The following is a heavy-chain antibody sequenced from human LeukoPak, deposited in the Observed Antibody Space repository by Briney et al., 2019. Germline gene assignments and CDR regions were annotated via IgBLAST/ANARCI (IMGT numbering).Heavy chain of an antibody. CDR2: ISSGGTTI. D-gene: IGHD3-3*01. V-gene: IGHV3-11*04. CDR1: GFTFSDYY. Sequence: GGSLRLSCAASGFTFSDYYMSWIRQAPGKGLEWVSYISSGGTTIYYADSVKGRFTISRDNAKNSLYLQMNSLRAEDTAVYYCARITNYDFWSGLGLYYYMDVWGKGTTVTVSS. CDR3: ARITNYDFWSGLGLYYYMDV. J-gene: IGHJ6*03.